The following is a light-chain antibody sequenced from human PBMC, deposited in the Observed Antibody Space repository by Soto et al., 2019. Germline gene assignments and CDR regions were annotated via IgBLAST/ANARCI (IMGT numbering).Light chain of an antibody. Sequence: HLPHSPSLVSASIGDSVTITCRASQDISTGLACYQLKPGKAPKLLIFPASSLLTGFPSRFSGSGSGTEFTLTISGLQAEDFATYYCQQANSFFALTFGGGTHVEIK. J-gene: IGKJ4*01. V-gene: IGKV1D-12*01. CDR1: QDISTG. CDR3: QQANSFFALT. CDR2: PAS.